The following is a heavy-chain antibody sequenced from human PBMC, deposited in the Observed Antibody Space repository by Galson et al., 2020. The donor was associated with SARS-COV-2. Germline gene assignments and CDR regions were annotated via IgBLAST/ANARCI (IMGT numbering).Heavy chain of an antibody. CDR3: ARPGSYPGSGYYYYMDV. CDR1: GFTFSSYS. J-gene: IGHJ6*03. D-gene: IGHD1-26*01. V-gene: IGHV3-21*01. Sequence: GESLKISCAASGFTFSSYSMNWVRQAPGKGLEWVSSISSSSSYIYYADSVKGRFTISRDNAKNSLYLQMNSLRAEDTAVYYCARPGSYPGSGYYYYMDVWGKGTTVTVSS. CDR2: ISSSSSYI.